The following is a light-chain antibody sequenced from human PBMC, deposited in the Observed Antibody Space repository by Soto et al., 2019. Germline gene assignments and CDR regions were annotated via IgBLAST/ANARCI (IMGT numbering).Light chain of an antibody. CDR2: DAS. CDR1: QGINSA. V-gene: IGKV1-13*02. J-gene: IGKJ3*01. Sequence: AIQLTQSPSSLSASVGDRVTITCRASQGINSALAGYQQKPGKAPKLLIYDASSLESGVPSRFSGSGSGTDFTLTISSLQPEDFATYYCQQFNSYPRTFGPGTKVDIK. CDR3: QQFNSYPRT.